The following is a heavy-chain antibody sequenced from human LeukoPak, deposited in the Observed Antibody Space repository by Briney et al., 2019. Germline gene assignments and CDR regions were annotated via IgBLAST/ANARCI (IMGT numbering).Heavy chain of an antibody. CDR1: GGPITSNNYY. D-gene: IGHD3-22*01. Sequence: PSQTLSLTCAVSGGPITSNNYYWSWIRQPAGKGLEWIRRISSSGSTTYNPTLKSRVTISADTTKNQHSLKLNPVTAADTAVYYCARESDLPHYDRTDYWGQGTLVTVSS. CDR2: ISSSGST. V-gene: IGHV4-61*02. CDR3: ARESDLPHYDRTDY. J-gene: IGHJ4*02.